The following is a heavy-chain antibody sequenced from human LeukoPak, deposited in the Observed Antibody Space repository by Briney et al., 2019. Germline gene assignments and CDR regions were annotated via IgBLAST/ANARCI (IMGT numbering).Heavy chain of an antibody. J-gene: IGHJ4*02. Sequence: GGSLRLSCAASGFTFSSYAMSWVRQAPGKGLEWVSVISGSGGSTSYADSVKGRFTISRDNSMNTLYLQMNNLRAEDTAVYYCAKDDRIQTRRYSYNYWGQGTLVTVSS. D-gene: IGHD5-18*01. CDR3: AKDDRIQTRRYSYNY. CDR2: ISGSGGST. V-gene: IGHV3-23*01. CDR1: GFTFSSYA.